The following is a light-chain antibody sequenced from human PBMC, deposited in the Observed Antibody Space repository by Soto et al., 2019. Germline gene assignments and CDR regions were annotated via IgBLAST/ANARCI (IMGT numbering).Light chain of an antibody. CDR1: SSNIGSNT. V-gene: IGLV1-44*01. CDR2: SNN. Sequence: VLTQRPSASGTPGQRVTISCSGSSSNIGSNTVNWYQQLPGTAPKLLIYSNNQRPSGVPDRFSGSKSGTSASLAISGLQSEDEADYYCAAWDDSLNGYVFGTGTKVTVL. CDR3: AAWDDSLNGYV. J-gene: IGLJ1*01.